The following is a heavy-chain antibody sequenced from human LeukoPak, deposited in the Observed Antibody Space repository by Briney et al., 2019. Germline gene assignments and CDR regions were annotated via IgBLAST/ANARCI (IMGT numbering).Heavy chain of an antibody. D-gene: IGHD3-10*01. J-gene: IGHJ4*02. Sequence: ASVKVFCKASGYTFTGYYMHWVRQAPGQGLEWMGWINPNSGGTNYAQKFQGRVTMTRDTSISTAYMELSRLRSDDTAVYYCARSEVPLLWFGEFPFDYWGQGTLVTVSS. CDR3: ARSEVPLLWFGEFPFDY. V-gene: IGHV1-2*02. CDR2: INPNSGGT. CDR1: GYTFTGYY.